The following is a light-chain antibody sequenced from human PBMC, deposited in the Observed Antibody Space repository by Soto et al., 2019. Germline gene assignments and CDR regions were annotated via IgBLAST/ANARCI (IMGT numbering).Light chain of an antibody. V-gene: IGLV1-47*01. CDR3: EPWDDSRSGPV. CDR1: SSNIGSNY. CDR2: RNN. Sequence: QSVLTQTPSSSGTPGQRVTISCSGSSSNIGSNYVYWYQQLPGRAPKLLIYRNNQRPSGVRDRFSGSKSGTSASLAISGPRSEDEDDYNWEPWDDSRSGPVFGTGTKVTVL. J-gene: IGLJ1*01.